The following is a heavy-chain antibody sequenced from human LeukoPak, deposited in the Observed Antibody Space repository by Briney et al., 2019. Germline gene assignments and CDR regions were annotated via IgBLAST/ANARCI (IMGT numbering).Heavy chain of an antibody. V-gene: IGHV4-34*01. CDR3: ARSYYFDY. CDR1: GGSFSDYY. CDR2: INHSGST. J-gene: IGHJ4*02. Sequence: PSETLSLTCGVYGGSFSDYYWTWIRQPPGKGLEWIGEINHSGSTNYNPSLKSRVTISVDTSKNQFSLKLSSVTAADTAVYYCARSYYFDYWGQGTLVTVSS.